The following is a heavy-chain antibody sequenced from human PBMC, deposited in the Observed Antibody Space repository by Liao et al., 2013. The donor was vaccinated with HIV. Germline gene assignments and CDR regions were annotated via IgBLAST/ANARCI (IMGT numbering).Heavy chain of an antibody. CDR3: ARSTGSGSYYYYYYYMDV. V-gene: IGHV4-39*07. Sequence: QLQLQESGPGLVKPSETLSLTCTVSGGSISSSSYYWGWIRQPPGKGLEWIGSIYYSGSTYYNPSLKSRVTISVDTSKNQFSLKLSSVTAADTAVYYCARSTGSGSYYYYYYYMDVWGKGTTVTVSS. CDR2: IYYSGST. CDR1: GGSISSSSYY. J-gene: IGHJ6*03. D-gene: IGHD3-10*01.